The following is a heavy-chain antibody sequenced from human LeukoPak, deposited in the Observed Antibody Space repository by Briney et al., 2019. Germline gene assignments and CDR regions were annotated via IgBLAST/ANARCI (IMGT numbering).Heavy chain of an antibody. CDR1: GYTFSSYG. J-gene: IGHJ5*02. CDR3: ARARSRVRGVIMVDP. Sequence: ASVKVSCKTSGYTFSSYGVRWVRQAPGQGLEWMGWISGYNGNTDYARKFQGRVTMTRDMSTSTVYMELSSLRSEDTAVYYCARARSRVRGVIMVDPWGQGTLVTVSS. D-gene: IGHD3-10*01. V-gene: IGHV1-18*01. CDR2: ISGYNGNT.